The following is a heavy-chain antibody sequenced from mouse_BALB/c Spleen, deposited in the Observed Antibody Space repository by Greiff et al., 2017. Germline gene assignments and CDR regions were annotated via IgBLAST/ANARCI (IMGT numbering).Heavy chain of an antibody. D-gene: IGHD2-4*01. J-gene: IGHJ1*01. Sequence: EVQLQESGPGLVKPSQTVSLTCTVTGISITTGNYRWSWIRQFPGNKLEWIGYIYYSGTITYNPSLTSRTTITRDTSKNQFFLEMNSLTAEDTATYYCARAVYYDYAHWYFDVWGAGTTVTVSS. CDR3: ARAVYYDYAHWYFDV. CDR2: IYYSGTI. V-gene: IGHV3-5*02. CDR1: GISITTGNYR.